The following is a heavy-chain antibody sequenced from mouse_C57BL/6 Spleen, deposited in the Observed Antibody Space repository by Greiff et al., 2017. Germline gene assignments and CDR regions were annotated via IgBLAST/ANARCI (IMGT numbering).Heavy chain of an antibody. CDR1: GYTFTSYW. Sequence: QVQLQQPGAELVKPGASVKLSCKASGYTFTSYWMQWVKQRPGQGLEWIGEIDPSDSYTNYNQKFKGKATLTVDTSSSTAYMQLSSLTSEDSAGYYCARPTTAGAMDYWGQGTSGTVSS. D-gene: IGHD1-2*01. J-gene: IGHJ4*01. CDR3: ARPTTAGAMDY. V-gene: IGHV1-50*01. CDR2: IDPSDSYT.